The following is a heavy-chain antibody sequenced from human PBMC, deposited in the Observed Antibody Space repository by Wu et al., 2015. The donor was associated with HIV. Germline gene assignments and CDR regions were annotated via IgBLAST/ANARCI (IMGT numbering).Heavy chain of an antibody. D-gene: IGHD2-2*01. V-gene: IGHV1-8*01. Sequence: QVQLVQSGAEVKKPGASVKVSCRASGYTFTFHDINWVRQATGQGLEWMGWMNPNSGNTGYAQKFKGRVTMTRNNSINTAYMELSSLRSEDTAVYYCVREVVPPDAAAGFHYYMDVWGIGTMVTVSS. CDR3: VREVVPPDAAAGFHYYMDV. CDR2: MNPNSGNT. J-gene: IGHJ6*03. CDR1: GYTFTFHD.